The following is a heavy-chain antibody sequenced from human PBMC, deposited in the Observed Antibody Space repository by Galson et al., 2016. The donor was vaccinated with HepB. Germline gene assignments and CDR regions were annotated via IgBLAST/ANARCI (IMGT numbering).Heavy chain of an antibody. Sequence: SVKVSCKASGYTFTDYYLHWVRQAPGQGLEWMGRIHPNSGGTNYAQKFQGGVTMTRERYISTVYLELSSRRFDDTAVYYCARGSIEARSHFDYWGQGTLVTVSS. CDR3: ARGSIEARSHFDY. V-gene: IGHV1-2*06. J-gene: IGHJ4*02. CDR1: GYTFTDYY. D-gene: IGHD6-6*01. CDR2: IHPNSGGT.